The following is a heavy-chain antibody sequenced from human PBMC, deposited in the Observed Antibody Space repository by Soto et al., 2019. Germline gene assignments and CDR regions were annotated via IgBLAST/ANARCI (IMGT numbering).Heavy chain of an antibody. CDR1: GASIRSYY. J-gene: IGHJ6*04. CDR3: ASSAGLPGVFFYYNGMDG. D-gene: IGHD3-10*01. V-gene: IGHV4-4*08. Sequence: PSETLSLTCSVSGASIRSYYWHWIRQPPGKGLEWIGYVYTSDYTRYSSSLKSRVTISVDTPKSQFYLRLNSVTAADTAVYYCASSAGLPGVFFYYNGMDGWGKGTTVTVYS. CDR2: VYTSDYT.